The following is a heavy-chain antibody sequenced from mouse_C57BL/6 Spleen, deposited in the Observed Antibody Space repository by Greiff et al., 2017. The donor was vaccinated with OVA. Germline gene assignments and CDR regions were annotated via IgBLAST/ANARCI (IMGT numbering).Heavy chain of an antibody. CDR1: GYTFTSYW. J-gene: IGHJ2*01. CDR2: IDPSDSYT. V-gene: IGHV1-50*01. CDR3: ARTKNDFDY. Sequence: QVQLQQPGAELVKPGASVKLSCKASGYTFTSYWMQWVKQRPGQGLEWIGEIDPSDSYTNYNQKFKGKATLTVDTSSSTAYMQLRSLTSEDSAVYYCARTKNDFDYWGQGTTLTVSS.